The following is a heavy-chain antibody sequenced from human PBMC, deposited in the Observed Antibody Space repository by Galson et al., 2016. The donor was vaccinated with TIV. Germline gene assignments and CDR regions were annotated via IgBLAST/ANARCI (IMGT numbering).Heavy chain of an antibody. CDR3: AKDYVRVIPGTGTFDI. CDR1: GFTFSSYV. J-gene: IGHJ3*02. D-gene: IGHD3-10*02. Sequence: SLRLSCAASGFTFSSYVMTWVRQAPGKGLEWVSSISGSGISTYYAESVKGRVTIPGENSKNTLFLQMNSLRVEDTAVYYCAKDYVRVIPGTGTFDIWGQGIMVTVSS. CDR2: ISGSGIST. V-gene: IGHV3-23*01.